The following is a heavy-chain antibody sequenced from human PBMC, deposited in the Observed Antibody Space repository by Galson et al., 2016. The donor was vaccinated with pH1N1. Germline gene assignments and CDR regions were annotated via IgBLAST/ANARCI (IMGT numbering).Heavy chain of an antibody. CDR2: IYPGDSDT. D-gene: IGHD2-21*01. V-gene: IGHV5-51*01. Sequence: QSGAEVKKPGESLKISCKGSGSSFTSYWIAWVRQMPGKGLEWMGIIYPGDSDTRYSPSFQGQVTISADKSINPACLQWSSLKASDTAMYYCARIGSDDPIYYYYMDVWGKGTTVTVSS. J-gene: IGHJ6*03. CDR1: GSSFTSYW. CDR3: ARIGSDDPIYYYYMDV.